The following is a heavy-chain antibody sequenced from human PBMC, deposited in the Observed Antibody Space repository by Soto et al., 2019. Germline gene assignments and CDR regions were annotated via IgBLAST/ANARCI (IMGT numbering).Heavy chain of an antibody. V-gene: IGHV4-30-4*01. CDR3: ARINIAGTFYFDN. CDR2: IYYSGST. D-gene: IGHD5-12*01. CDR1: GGSISSGDYY. J-gene: IGHJ4*02. Sequence: SETLSLTCTVSGGSISSGDYYWSWIRQPPGKGLEWIGYIYYSGSTYYNPSLKSRVTISVDTSRNQFSLKLSSVTAADTAVYYCARINIAGTFYFDNWGQGTLVTVPS.